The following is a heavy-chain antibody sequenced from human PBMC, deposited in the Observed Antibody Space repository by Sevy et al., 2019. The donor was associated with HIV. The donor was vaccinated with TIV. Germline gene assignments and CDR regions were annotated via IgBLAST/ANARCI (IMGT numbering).Heavy chain of an antibody. CDR3: ARPYSSGWFATFDI. Sequence: ETLSLTCSVSGASISGYYWSWIRQPPGKGLEWIGYISSSGSTKYNPSLKSRVTISIDTSKNQFSLNLSSVTAADTAVYYCARPYSSGWFATFDIWGQGTMVTVSS. CDR2: ISSSGST. V-gene: IGHV4-59*12. D-gene: IGHD6-19*01. CDR1: GASISGYY. J-gene: IGHJ3*02.